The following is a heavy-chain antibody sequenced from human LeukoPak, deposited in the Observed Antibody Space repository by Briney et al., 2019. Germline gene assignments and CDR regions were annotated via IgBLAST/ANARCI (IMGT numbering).Heavy chain of an antibody. CDR1: GFTLDDYA. CDR2: ISWNSGSI. D-gene: IGHD3-22*01. V-gene: IGHV3-9*01. J-gene: IGHJ4*02. Sequence: PGGSLRLSCAAAGFTLDDYAMRWVRQAPGKGLEWVAGISWNSGSIGYADSVKGRFTITRDNAKNSLYLQMNSLRAEDTALYYCAKDPYHYDSSGYYDYWGQGTLVTVSS. CDR3: AKDPYHYDSSGYYDY.